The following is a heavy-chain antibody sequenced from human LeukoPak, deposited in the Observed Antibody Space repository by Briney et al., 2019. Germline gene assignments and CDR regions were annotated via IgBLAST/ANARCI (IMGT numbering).Heavy chain of an antibody. D-gene: IGHD6-19*01. Sequence: SETLSLTCTVSGGPISSYYWSWIRQPPGKGLEWIGYIYYSGSTNYNPSLKSRVTISVDTSKNQFSLKLSSVTAADTAVYYCARGGIAVAWGWFDPWGQGTLVTVSS. CDR1: GGPISSYY. CDR3: ARGGIAVAWGWFDP. J-gene: IGHJ5*02. V-gene: IGHV4-59*01. CDR2: IYYSGST.